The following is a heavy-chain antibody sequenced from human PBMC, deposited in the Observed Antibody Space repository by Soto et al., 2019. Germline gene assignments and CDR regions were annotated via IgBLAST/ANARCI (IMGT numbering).Heavy chain of an antibody. CDR1: GFTFSNAW. CDR2: IKSKTDGGTT. Sequence: GGSLRLSCAASGFTFSNAWMSWVRQAPGKGLEWVGRIKSKTDGGTTDYAAPVKGRFTISRDDSKNTLYLQMNSLKTEDTAVYYCTTVKYSSSWYFYRWFDPWGQGTLVTVSS. D-gene: IGHD6-13*01. J-gene: IGHJ5*02. CDR3: TTVKYSSSWYFYRWFDP. V-gene: IGHV3-15*01.